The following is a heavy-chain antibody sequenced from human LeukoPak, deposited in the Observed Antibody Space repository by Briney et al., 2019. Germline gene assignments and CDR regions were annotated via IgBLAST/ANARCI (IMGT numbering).Heavy chain of an antibody. CDR1: GYTFSNYC. CDR3: AKDPRDISTGNYDEFDI. V-gene: IGHV1-46*01. J-gene: IGHJ3*02. CDR2: INPSLQIP. Sequence: ASVKASCMASGYTFSNYCMHWVRQAPGQGLEWLGIINPSLQIPIYAQTFQGRVTMTTDMSTSTFYMELSNLVSEDTAVYYCAKDPRDISTGNYDEFDIWGQGTMVTVSS. D-gene: IGHD3-9*01.